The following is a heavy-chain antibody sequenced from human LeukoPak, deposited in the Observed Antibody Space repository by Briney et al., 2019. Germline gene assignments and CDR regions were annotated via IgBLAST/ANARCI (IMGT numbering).Heavy chain of an antibody. CDR1: GYTFTSYG. J-gene: IGHJ5*02. Sequence: ASVKVSCKASGYTFTSYGISWVRQAPGQGLEWMGWISACNGNTNYAQKLQGRVTMTTDTSTSTAYMELRSLRSDDTAVYYCAITLGNSGSYWFDPWGQGTLVTVSS. D-gene: IGHD1-26*01. CDR3: AITLGNSGSYWFDP. V-gene: IGHV1-18*01. CDR2: ISACNGNT.